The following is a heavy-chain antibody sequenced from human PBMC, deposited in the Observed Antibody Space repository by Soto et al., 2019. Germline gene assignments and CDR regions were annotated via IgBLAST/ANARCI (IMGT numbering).Heavy chain of an antibody. CDR1: GFTFSSYA. Sequence: EVQLLESGGGLVQPGGSLRLSCAASGFTFSSYAMRWVRQAPVKGLEWVSAISGSGGSTYYADSVRGRFTISRDNSKNTLYLQMNSLSAEDTAVYYCASRGSGSYYDYWGQGTLVTVSS. J-gene: IGHJ4*02. D-gene: IGHD1-26*01. CDR2: ISGSGGST. CDR3: ASRGSGSYYDY. V-gene: IGHV3-23*01.